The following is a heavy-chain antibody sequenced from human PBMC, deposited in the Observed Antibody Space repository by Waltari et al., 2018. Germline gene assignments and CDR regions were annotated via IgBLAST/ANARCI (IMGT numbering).Heavy chain of an antibody. CDR3: AKADDSSGYFDY. J-gene: IGHJ4*02. V-gene: IGHV3-23*01. CDR1: GFTFSSYA. CDR2: ISGSGGST. Sequence: EVQLLESGGGLVQPGGSLRLSCAASGFTFSSYAMSWVRQAPGKGVEWVSAISGSGGSTYYADAVKGRFTISRDNSKNTLYLQMNSLRAEDTAVYYCAKADDSSGYFDYWGQGTLVTVSS. D-gene: IGHD3-22*01.